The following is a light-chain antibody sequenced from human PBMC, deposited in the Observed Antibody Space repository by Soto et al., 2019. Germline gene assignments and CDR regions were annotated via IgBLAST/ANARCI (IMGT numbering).Light chain of an antibody. CDR2: GAS. V-gene: IGKV3-20*01. J-gene: IGKJ1*01. Sequence: EIVLTQSPGTLSLSPGERATLSCRASQSVSSRFFAWYQQNPGQPPRLLIYGASSRATGIPDRFSGSGSGTDFTITISRLEPEDFSVYYCQQYDSSPWTFGQGTKLEIK. CDR1: QSVSSRF. CDR3: QQYDSSPWT.